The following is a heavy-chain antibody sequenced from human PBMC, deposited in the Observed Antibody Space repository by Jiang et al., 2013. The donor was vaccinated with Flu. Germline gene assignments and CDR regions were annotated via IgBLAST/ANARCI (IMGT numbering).Heavy chain of an antibody. CDR3: ARDTPTWTYYYGSGSYLDAFDI. J-gene: IGHJ3*02. D-gene: IGHD3-10*01. CDR1: GGSISSYY. CDR2: IYYSGST. Sequence: GPGLVKPSETLSLTCTVSGGSISSYYWSWIRQPPGKGLEWIGYIYYSGSTNYNPSLKSRVTISVDTSKNQFSLKLSSVTAADTAVYYCARDTPTWTYYYGSGSYLDAFDIWGQGTMVTVSS. V-gene: IGHV4-59*01.